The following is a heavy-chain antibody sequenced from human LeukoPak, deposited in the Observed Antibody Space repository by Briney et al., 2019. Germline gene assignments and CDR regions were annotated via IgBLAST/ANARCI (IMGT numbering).Heavy chain of an antibody. D-gene: IGHD3-22*01. J-gene: IGHJ6*02. CDR2: ISYDGSNK. CDR3: AKSPYSMIVVVTPTGMDV. V-gene: IGHV3-30*18. CDR1: GFTFSSYG. Sequence: PGRSLRLSCAASGFTFSSYGMHWVRQAPGKGLEWVAVISYDGSNKYYADSVKGRFTISRDNSKNTLYLQMNSLRAEDTAVYYCAKSPYSMIVVVTPTGMDVWGQGTTVTVSS.